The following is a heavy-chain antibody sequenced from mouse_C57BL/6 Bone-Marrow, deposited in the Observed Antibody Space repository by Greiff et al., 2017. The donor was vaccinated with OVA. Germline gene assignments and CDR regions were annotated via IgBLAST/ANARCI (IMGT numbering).Heavy chain of an antibody. CDR2: IDPEDGET. D-gene: IGHD2-3*01. CDR3: AKWLLRVAWFAY. Sequence: EVKLQESGAELVKPGASVKLSCTASGFNIKDYYMHWVKQRTEQGLEWIGRIDPEDGETKYAPKFQGKATITADTSSNTAYLQLSSLTSEDTAVYYCAKWLLRVAWFAYWGQGTLVTVSA. J-gene: IGHJ3*01. V-gene: IGHV14-2*01. CDR1: GFNIKDYY.